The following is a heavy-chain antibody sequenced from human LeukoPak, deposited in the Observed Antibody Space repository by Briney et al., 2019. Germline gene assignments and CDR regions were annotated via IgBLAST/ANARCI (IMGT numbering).Heavy chain of an antibody. CDR3: AKGPDIVVVPAAI. J-gene: IGHJ4*02. Sequence: PGGSLRLSCAASGFTFSSYAMSWVRQAPGKGLEWVSAIRGSGGSTYYADSVKGRFTISRDNSKNTLYLQMNSLRAEDTAVYYCAKGPDIVVVPAAIWGQGTLVTVSS. V-gene: IGHV3-23*01. D-gene: IGHD2-2*01. CDR1: GFTFSSYA. CDR2: IRGSGGST.